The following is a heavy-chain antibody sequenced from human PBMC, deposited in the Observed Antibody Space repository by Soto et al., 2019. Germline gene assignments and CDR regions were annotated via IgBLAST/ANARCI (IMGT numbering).Heavy chain of an antibody. CDR2: MNPNSGNT. CDR3: ARRIAVAGAFDY. V-gene: IGHV1-8*01. J-gene: IGHJ4*02. D-gene: IGHD6-19*01. CDR1: GYTFTSYD. Sequence: QVQLVQSGAEVKKPGASVKVSCKASGYTFTSYDINWVRQATGQGLEWMGWMNPNSGNTGYAQKFQGRVPMTRNTSISTAYMELSSLRSEDTAVYYCARRIAVAGAFDYWGQGTLVTVSS.